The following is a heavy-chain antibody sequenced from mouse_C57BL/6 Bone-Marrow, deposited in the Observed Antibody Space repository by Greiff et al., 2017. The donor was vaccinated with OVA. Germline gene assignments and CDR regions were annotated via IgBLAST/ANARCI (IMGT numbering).Heavy chain of an antibody. CDR3: ARRPYYYGSSHYAMDY. V-gene: IGHV1-81*01. Sequence: VKLMESGAELARPGASVKLSCKASGYTFTSYGISWVKQRTGQGLEWIGEIYPRSGNTYYNEKFKGKATLTADKSSSTAYMELRSLTSEDSAVYFCARRPYYYGSSHYAMDYWGQGTSVTVSS. CDR1: GYTFTSYG. D-gene: IGHD1-1*01. CDR2: IYPRSGNT. J-gene: IGHJ4*01.